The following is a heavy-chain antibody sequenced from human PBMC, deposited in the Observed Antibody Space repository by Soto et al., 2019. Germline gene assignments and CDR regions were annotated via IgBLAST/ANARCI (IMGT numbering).Heavy chain of an antibody. Sequence: QGQLVESGGGVVQPGRSLRLSCAASGITFRNYGMHWARQAPGKGLEWVAFASYDENDKYSVESVKGRFTISRDTSRNTLYLQMNSLSSEDTAVYYCAGDGGGVVGETAFVVWGQGTRVIVSS. J-gene: IGHJ4*02. CDR1: GITFRNYG. V-gene: IGHV3-30*03. D-gene: IGHD1-26*01. CDR3: AGDGGGVVGETAFVV. CDR2: ASYDENDK.